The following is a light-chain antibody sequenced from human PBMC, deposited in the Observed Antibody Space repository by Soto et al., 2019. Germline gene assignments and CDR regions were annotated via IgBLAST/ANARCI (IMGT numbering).Light chain of an antibody. CDR2: GAS. CDR3: QQYGSSPRT. V-gene: IGKV3-20*01. J-gene: IGKJ1*01. CDR1: QSVSSSY. Sequence: EIGLTQSPGTLSCSPWDRATLSPMASQSVSSSYLAWYQQKHGQVPRLLIYGASSRATGIPDRFSGSGSGTDFTLTISRLEPEDFAVYYCQQYGSSPRTFGQGTKVDIK.